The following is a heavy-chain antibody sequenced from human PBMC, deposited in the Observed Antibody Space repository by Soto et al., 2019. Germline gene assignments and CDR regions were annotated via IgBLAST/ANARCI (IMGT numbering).Heavy chain of an antibody. J-gene: IGHJ5*02. Sequence: PSDTLSLTFSVSGGTISGYYWTWIRQPAGKGMEWIGRIYRSGNTKYNPSLQSRVNMSLDTSNNQFSLRLTSVTAADTAVYYCARGQRFSDWFDXWGQGTLVTVSX. D-gene: IGHD3-3*01. CDR2: IYRSGNT. CDR1: GGTISGYY. CDR3: ARGQRFSDWFDX. V-gene: IGHV4-4*07.